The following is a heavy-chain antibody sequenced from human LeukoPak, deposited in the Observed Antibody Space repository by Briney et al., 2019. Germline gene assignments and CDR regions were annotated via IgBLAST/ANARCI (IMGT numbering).Heavy chain of an antibody. CDR1: GGSVSSYY. CDR2: IHYSGST. CDR3: GGGQVHHY. J-gene: IGHJ4*02. Sequence: SGTLSLTCTVSGGSVSSYYWSWIRQPPGKGLEWIGYIHYSGSTNYTPSLKSRVTISVDTSKNQFSLKLSLVTAADTVVFYRGGGQVHHYWGQGTLVTVSS. V-gene: IGHV4-59*02.